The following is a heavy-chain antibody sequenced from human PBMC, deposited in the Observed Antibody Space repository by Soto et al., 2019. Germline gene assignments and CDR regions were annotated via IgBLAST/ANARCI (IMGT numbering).Heavy chain of an antibody. CDR1: GYTFTSYG. V-gene: IGHV1-18*01. CDR3: ARESEGARPLDFDY. CDR2: ISAYNGNT. J-gene: IGHJ4*02. Sequence: VASVKVSCKASGYTFTSYGISWVRQAPGQGLEWMGWISAYNGNTNYAQKPQGRVTMTTDTSTSTAYMELRSLRSDDTAVYYCARESEGARPLDFDYWGQGPLVTVSS. D-gene: IGHD1-26*01.